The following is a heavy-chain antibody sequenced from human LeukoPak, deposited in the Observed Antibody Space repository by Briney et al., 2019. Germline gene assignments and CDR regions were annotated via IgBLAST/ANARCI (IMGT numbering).Heavy chain of an antibody. J-gene: IGHJ4*02. Sequence: GGSLRLSCAASGFTFSSYGMHWVRQAPGKGLEWVAFIRYDGSNEYYADSVKGRFTISRDNSKNTLYLQMNSLRAEDTAVYYCASQDIVVAPAAMDYWGQGTLVTVSS. V-gene: IGHV3-30*02. D-gene: IGHD2-2*01. CDR1: GFTFSSYG. CDR2: IRYDGSNE. CDR3: ASQDIVVAPAAMDY.